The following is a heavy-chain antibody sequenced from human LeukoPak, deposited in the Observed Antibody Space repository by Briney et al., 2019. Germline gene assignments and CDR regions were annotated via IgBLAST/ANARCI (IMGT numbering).Heavy chain of an antibody. CDR3: TRVRRSGSYLGNYYYYGMDV. Sequence: GGSLRLSYTASGFTFGDYAMSWFRQAPGKGLEWVGFIRSKAYGGTTEYAASVKGRFTISRDDSKSIAYLQMSSLKTEDTAVYYCTRVRRSGSYLGNYYYYGMDVWGQGTTVTVSS. V-gene: IGHV3-49*03. D-gene: IGHD1-26*01. CDR1: GFTFGDYA. CDR2: IRSKAYGGTT. J-gene: IGHJ6*02.